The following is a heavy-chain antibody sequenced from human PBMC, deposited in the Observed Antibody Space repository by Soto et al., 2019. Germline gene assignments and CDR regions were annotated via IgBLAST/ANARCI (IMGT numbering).Heavy chain of an antibody. V-gene: IGHV3-23*01. J-gene: IGHJ4*02. CDR2: ISNSGGST. CDR1: GFTFSTYG. D-gene: IGHD2-2*01. CDR3: AKGAQSNQYYFDF. Sequence: GGSLSLSCAASGFTFSTYGMSWVRQAPGKGLEWVSAISNSGGSTSYTGSVRGRFTISRDNSKNTVYLQMNSLRADDTAVYFCAKGAQSNQYYFDFWGQGTLVTVSS.